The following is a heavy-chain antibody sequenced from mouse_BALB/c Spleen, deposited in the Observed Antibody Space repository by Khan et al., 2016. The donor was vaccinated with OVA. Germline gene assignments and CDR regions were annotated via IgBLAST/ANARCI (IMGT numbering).Heavy chain of an antibody. D-gene: IGHD2-2*01. J-gene: IGHJ4*01. V-gene: IGHV5-9-3*01. Sequence: EVQLQESGGGVVKPGGSLKLSCSASGFTFSSFAMSWVRQTPEKRLEWVATISSGGHYTFYPDSVKGRFTISRDNARNNLYLQMSSLRAEDTAMYYCARSLVDYYAMDYWGQGTSVTVSS. CDR2: ISSGGHYT. CDR3: ARSLVDYYAMDY. CDR1: GFTFSSFA.